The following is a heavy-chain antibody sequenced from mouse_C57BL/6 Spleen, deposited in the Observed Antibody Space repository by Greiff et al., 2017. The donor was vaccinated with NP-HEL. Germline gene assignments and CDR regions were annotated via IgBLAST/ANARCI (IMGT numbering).Heavy chain of an antibody. J-gene: IGHJ2*01. Sequence: EVQLQQSGPELVKPGASVKIPCKASGYTFTDYNMDWVKQSHGKSLEWIGDINPNNGGTIYNQKFKGKATLTVDMSSSTAYMELRSLTSEDTAVYYCARSGYYGSSYYFDYWGQGTTLTVSS. CDR1: GYTFTDYN. V-gene: IGHV1-18*01. CDR3: ARSGYYGSSYYFDY. D-gene: IGHD1-1*01. CDR2: INPNNGGT.